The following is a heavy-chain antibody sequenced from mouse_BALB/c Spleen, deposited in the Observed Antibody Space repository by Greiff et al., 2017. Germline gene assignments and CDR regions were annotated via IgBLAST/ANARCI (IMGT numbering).Heavy chain of an antibody. Sequence: EVKLQESGPGLVKPSQSLSLTCTVTGYSITSDYAWNWIRQFPGNKLEWMGYISYSGSTSYNPSLKSRISITRDTSKNQFFLQLNSVTTEDTATYYCARGDYGSSYFDYWGQGTTLTVSS. J-gene: IGHJ2*01. CDR3: ARGDYGSSYFDY. V-gene: IGHV3-2*02. D-gene: IGHD1-1*01. CDR2: ISYSGST. CDR1: GYSITSDYA.